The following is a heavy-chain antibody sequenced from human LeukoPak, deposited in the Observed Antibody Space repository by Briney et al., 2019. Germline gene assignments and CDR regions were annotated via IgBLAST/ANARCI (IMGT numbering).Heavy chain of an antibody. D-gene: IGHD6-13*01. J-gene: IGHJ4*02. CDR1: GFTFSSYW. V-gene: IGHV3-48*04. CDR2: ISSSGSTI. CDR3: ARAGFSWPFDY. Sequence: GGTLRLSCAASGFTFSSYWMSWVRQAPGKGLEWVSYISSSGSTIYYADSVKGRFTISRDNAKNSLYLQMNSLRAEDTAVYYCARAGFSWPFDYWGQGTLVTVSS.